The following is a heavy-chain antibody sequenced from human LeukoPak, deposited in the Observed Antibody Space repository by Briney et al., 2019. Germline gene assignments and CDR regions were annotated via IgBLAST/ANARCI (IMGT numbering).Heavy chain of an antibody. D-gene: IGHD3-10*01. Sequence: SETLSLTCIVSGYSISSGYYWGWIRQPPGKGLEWIGSIYHGGRTYYNPSLKSRVTISVDTSENQFSLKLRSVTATDTAVYYCAKSNGYGLVDIWGQGTMVTVSS. V-gene: IGHV4-38-2*02. CDR3: AKSNGYGLVDI. J-gene: IGHJ3*02. CDR1: GYSISSGYY. CDR2: IYHGGRT.